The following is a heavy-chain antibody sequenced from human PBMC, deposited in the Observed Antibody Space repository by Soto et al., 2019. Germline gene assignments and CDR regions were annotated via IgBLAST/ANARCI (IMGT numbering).Heavy chain of an antibody. J-gene: IGHJ4*02. D-gene: IGHD1-1*01. CDR3: ANIPWYTCNWNTPPY. CDR2: ISGSGGST. Sequence: EVQLLEFGGGLVQPGGSLRLSCAASGFTFNNYAMSWVRQAPGKGLEWVSAISGSGGSTYHADSVKGRFTISRDNSKNTLYLQMNSLRADDTAIYYCANIPWYTCNWNTPPYWGQGTLVTVSS. V-gene: IGHV3-23*01. CDR1: GFTFNNYA.